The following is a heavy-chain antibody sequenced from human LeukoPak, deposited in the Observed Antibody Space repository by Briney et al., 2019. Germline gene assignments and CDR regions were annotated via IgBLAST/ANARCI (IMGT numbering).Heavy chain of an antibody. CDR2: INAGNGNT. CDR1: GGTFSSYA. J-gene: IGHJ4*02. Sequence: GSSVKVSCKASGGTFSSYAISWVRQAPGQRLEWMGWINAGNGNTKYSQKFQGRVTITRDTSASTAYMELRSLRSDDTAVYYCAREGYCGSGSPPSLYFDYWGQGTLVTVSS. D-gene: IGHD3-10*01. CDR3: AREGYCGSGSPPSLYFDY. V-gene: IGHV1-3*01.